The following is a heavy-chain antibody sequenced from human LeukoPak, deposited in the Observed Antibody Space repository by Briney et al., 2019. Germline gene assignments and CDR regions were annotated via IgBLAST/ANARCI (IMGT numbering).Heavy chain of an antibody. CDR1: GYTFTSYG. J-gene: IGHJ5*02. CDR2: ISAYNGNT. CDR3: ARGMGVLVPAATWFDP. V-gene: IGHV1-18*01. Sequence: EASVKVSCKASGYTFTSYGISWVRQAPGQGLEWMGWISAYNGNTNYAQKLQGRVTMTTDTSTGTAYMELRSLRSDDTAVYYCARGMGVLVPAATWFDPWGQGTLVTVSS. D-gene: IGHD2-2*01.